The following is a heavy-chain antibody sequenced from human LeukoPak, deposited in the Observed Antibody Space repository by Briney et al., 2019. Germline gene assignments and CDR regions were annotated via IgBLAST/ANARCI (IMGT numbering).Heavy chain of an antibody. V-gene: IGHV3-30*18. Sequence: PGMSLRLSCATSGFTFGSYGMHWVRQAPGKGLEWVAVISYDASYENYADSVKGRFTISRDNSKNTLYLQMNSLRAEDTAVYYCAKDLIVSGTATILDYWGQGTLVTVSS. D-gene: IGHD5-24*01. CDR1: GFTFGSYG. J-gene: IGHJ4*02. CDR3: AKDLIVSGTATILDY. CDR2: ISYDASYE.